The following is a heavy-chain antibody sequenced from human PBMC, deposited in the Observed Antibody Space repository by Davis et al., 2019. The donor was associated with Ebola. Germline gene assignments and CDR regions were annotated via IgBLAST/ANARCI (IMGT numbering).Heavy chain of an antibody. V-gene: IGHV3-15*01. CDR1: GFTFDNAW. CDR3: FYQPRFDP. CDR2: IKSKTDGGTT. J-gene: IGHJ5*02. Sequence: GESLKISCAASGFTFDNAWMSWVRQAPGKGLEWVGRIKSKTDGGTTDYAAPVKGRFTISRDDSKNTLYLQMNSLKTEDTAVYYCFYQPRFDPWGQGTLVTVSS. D-gene: IGHD3-16*02.